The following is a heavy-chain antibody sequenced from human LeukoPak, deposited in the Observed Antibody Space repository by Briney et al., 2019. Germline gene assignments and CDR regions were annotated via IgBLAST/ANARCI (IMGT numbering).Heavy chain of an antibody. V-gene: IGHV3-20*04. J-gene: IGHJ4*02. Sequence: GGSLRLSCAASGFTFDDHGMSWVRQAPGKGLEWVSGIKWDGGRTGYADSVKGRFSISRDNAKNSLYLQMNSLRAEDTAVYYCARDLLGWELHYFDYWGQGTLVTVSS. CDR1: GFTFDDHG. CDR2: IKWDGGRT. CDR3: ARDLLGWELHYFDY. D-gene: IGHD1-26*01.